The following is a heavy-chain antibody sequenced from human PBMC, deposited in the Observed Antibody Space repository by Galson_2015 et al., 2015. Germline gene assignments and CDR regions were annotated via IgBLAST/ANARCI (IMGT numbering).Heavy chain of an antibody. V-gene: IGHV3-74*01. Sequence: FLRLSCAASGFTFSSYWMYWVRQAPGKGLVWVAHINRNGSSTSYADSVKGRFTISRHNAKNMLYLQMNSLRAEDTAVYYCARDPWSGDGSVLDYWGQGALVTVSS. CDR2: INRNGSST. D-gene: IGHD3-3*01. J-gene: IGHJ4*02. CDR3: ARDPWSGDGSVLDY. CDR1: GFTFSSYW.